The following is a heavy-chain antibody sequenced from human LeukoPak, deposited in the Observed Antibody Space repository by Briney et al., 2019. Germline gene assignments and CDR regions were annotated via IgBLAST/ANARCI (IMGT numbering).Heavy chain of an antibody. CDR2: INHSGST. V-gene: IGHV4-34*01. Sequence: PSETLSLTCAVYGGSFSGYYWSLIRQPPGKGLEWIGEINHSGSTNYNPSLKSRVTISVDTSKNQFSLKLSSVTAADTAVYYCARRGRGVGAIDYWGQGTLVTVSS. CDR3: ARRGRGVGAIDY. J-gene: IGHJ4*02. D-gene: IGHD1-26*01. CDR1: GGSFSGYY.